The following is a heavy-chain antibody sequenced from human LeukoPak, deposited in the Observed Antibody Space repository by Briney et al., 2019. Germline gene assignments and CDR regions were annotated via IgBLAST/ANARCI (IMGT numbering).Heavy chain of an antibody. CDR3: ARDSGSYLEYFQH. V-gene: IGHV4-59*01. CDR2: VYYSGST. CDR1: GGSISSYY. D-gene: IGHD1-26*01. J-gene: IGHJ1*01. Sequence: SETLSLTCTVSGGSISSYYWSWIRQPPGKGLEWIGYVYYSGSTNYNPSLKSRVTISVDTSKNQFSLKLSSVTAADTAVYYCARDSGSYLEYFQHWGQGTLVTVSS.